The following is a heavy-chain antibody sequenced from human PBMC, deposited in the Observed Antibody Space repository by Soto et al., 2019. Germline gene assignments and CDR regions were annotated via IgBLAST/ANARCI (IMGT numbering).Heavy chain of an antibody. CDR1: GGSFSGYY. CDR2: INHSGNT. Sequence: PSETLSLTCAVYGGSFSGYYWSWIRQPPGKGLEWIGEINHSGNTNYNPSLKSRVTVSVDTSKNQFSLKLDSVTAADTAVYYCARQAAAPGIDLWFDPWGQGTLVTVSS. D-gene: IGHD6-13*01. CDR3: ARQAAAPGIDLWFDP. J-gene: IGHJ5*02. V-gene: IGHV4-34*01.